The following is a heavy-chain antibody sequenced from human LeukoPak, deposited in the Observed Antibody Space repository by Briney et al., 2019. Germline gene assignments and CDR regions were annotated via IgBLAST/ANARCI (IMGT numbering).Heavy chain of an antibody. Sequence: GGSLRLSCAASGFTFSSYSMSWIRQAPWKGLEWVSYISSSGSTIYYADSVKGRFTISRDNAKNSLYLQMNSLRAEDTAVYYCARSKPRGATMVRGVFDYWGQGTLVTVSS. V-gene: IGHV3-48*04. CDR3: ARSKPRGATMVRGVFDY. CDR1: GFTFSSYS. D-gene: IGHD3-10*01. J-gene: IGHJ4*02. CDR2: ISSSGSTI.